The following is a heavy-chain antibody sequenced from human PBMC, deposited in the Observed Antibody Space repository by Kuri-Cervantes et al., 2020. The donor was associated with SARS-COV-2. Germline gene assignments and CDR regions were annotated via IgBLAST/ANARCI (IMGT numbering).Heavy chain of an antibody. Sequence: SETLSLTCAVYGGSFRGYFWSWIRQSPGKGLERIGEINHNGITNYNPSLKSRVTISVDTSKNQFSLKLSSVTAADTAVYYCAREAYYDFWRAYAFDIWGQGTMVTVSS. J-gene: IGHJ3*02. V-gene: IGHV4-34*01. CDR2: INHNGIT. CDR1: GGSFRGYF. CDR3: AREAYYDFWRAYAFDI. D-gene: IGHD3-3*01.